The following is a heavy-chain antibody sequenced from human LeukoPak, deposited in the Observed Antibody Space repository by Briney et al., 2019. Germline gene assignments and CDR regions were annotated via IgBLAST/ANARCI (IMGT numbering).Heavy chain of an antibody. CDR1: GFTFSSYA. D-gene: IGHD5-18*01. CDR3: AKGRTAYSYGSFDF. Sequence: GGSLRLSCAASGFTFSSYAMSWVRQAPGKGLEWVSAISDSGGATYYADSVKGRFTISRDNSKNTLYLQMNSLRAEDTAVYYCAKGRTAYSYGSFDFWGQGTLATVSS. CDR2: ISDSGGAT. J-gene: IGHJ4*02. V-gene: IGHV3-23*01.